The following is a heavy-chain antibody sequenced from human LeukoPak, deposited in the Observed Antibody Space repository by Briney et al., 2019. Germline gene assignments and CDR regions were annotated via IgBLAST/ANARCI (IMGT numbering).Heavy chain of an antibody. CDR1: GYTFTSYG. J-gene: IGHJ6*03. D-gene: IGHD2-2*01. V-gene: IGHV1-18*01. CDR2: ISAYNGNT. CDR3: ARLSTAASGERDYYYYMDV. Sequence: GAAVKVSCKASGYTFTSYGISWVRQAPGQGLEWMGWISAYNGNTNYAQKLQGRVTMTTDTSTSTAYMELRSLRSDDTAVYYCARLSTAASGERDYYYYMDVWGKGTTVTVSS.